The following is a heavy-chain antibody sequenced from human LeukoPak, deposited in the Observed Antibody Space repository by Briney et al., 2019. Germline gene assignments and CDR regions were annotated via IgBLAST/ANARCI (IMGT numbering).Heavy chain of an antibody. J-gene: IGHJ6*03. CDR1: GYSFTSYW. D-gene: IGHD2-2*01. V-gene: IGHV5-51*01. Sequence: GESLKISCKGSGYSFTSYWIGWVRQIPGKGLEWMGIIYPGDSDTRYSPSFQGQVTISADKSISTAYLQWSSLKASDTAMYYCARRSNGPGYYYYYMDVWGKGTTVTVSS. CDR3: ARRSNGPGYYYYYMDV. CDR2: IYPGDSDT.